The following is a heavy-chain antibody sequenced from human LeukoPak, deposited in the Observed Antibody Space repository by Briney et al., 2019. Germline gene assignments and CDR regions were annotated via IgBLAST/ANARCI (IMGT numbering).Heavy chain of an antibody. J-gene: IGHJ4*02. D-gene: IGHD2-21*01. CDR2: ISTDGGGT. CDR3: VQYHNSCYSV. V-gene: IGHV3-64D*06. Sequence: PGGSLRLSCSASGFTFNTYAMHSARQPPGKGLEYVSAISTDGGGTYYAASVKGRFTISRDNSQTTLYLQMSSLRTEDTAVYYCVQYHNSCYSVWGQGTLVAVSS. CDR1: GFTFNTYA.